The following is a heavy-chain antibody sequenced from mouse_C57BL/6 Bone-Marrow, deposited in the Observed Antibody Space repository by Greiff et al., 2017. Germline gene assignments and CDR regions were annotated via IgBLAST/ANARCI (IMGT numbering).Heavy chain of an antibody. J-gene: IGHJ1*03. D-gene: IGHD1-1*01. CDR3: ARSTTVGVV. Sequence: QFQLQQPGAELVMPGASVKLSCKASGYTFTSYWMHWVKQRPGQGLEWIGEIDPSDSYTNYNQKFKGKSTLTVDKSSSTAYMQLSSLTSEDSAVYYCARSTTVGVVWGTGTTVTVSS. CDR2: IDPSDSYT. CDR1: GYTFTSYW. V-gene: IGHV1-69*01.